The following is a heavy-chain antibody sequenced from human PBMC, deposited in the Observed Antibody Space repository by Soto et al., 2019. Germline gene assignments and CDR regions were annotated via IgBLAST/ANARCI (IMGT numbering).Heavy chain of an antibody. V-gene: IGHV3-15*01. Sequence: XGSLGLSCAASGFTVSNAWMSWVRQAPGKGLEWVGRIKSKTDGWTTDYAAPVKGRFTISRDDSKNTLYLQMNSLKTEDTAVYYCTTDSGFDYWGQGTLVTVSS. J-gene: IGHJ4*02. CDR1: GFTVSNAW. CDR3: TTDSGFDY. CDR2: IKSKTDGWTT.